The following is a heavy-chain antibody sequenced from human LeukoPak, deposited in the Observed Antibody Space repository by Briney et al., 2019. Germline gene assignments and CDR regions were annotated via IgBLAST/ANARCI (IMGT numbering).Heavy chain of an antibody. V-gene: IGHV1-46*01. J-gene: IGHJ4*02. Sequence: ASVKVSCKASGYTFTAYYLHWVRQAPGQGLEWMGIINPSGGSTSYAQKFQGRVTMTRDTSTSTVYMELSSLRSEDTAVYYCARALGYGDYVHQVDYWGQGTLVTVSS. CDR2: INPSGGST. CDR1: GYTFTAYY. D-gene: IGHD4-17*01. CDR3: ARALGYGDYVHQVDY.